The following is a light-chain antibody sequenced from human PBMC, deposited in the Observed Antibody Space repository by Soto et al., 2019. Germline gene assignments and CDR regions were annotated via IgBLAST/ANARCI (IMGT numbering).Light chain of an antibody. V-gene: IGKV3-11*01. Sequence: EIVLTQSPATLSLSPGERAXLSCRASQSVSSYLAWYQQKPGQAPRLLIYDASNRATGIPARFSGSGSGTDFTLTISSLEPEDFAVYYCQQRSNWQGTFGQGTRLEI. J-gene: IGKJ5*01. CDR3: QQRSNWQGT. CDR1: QSVSSY. CDR2: DAS.